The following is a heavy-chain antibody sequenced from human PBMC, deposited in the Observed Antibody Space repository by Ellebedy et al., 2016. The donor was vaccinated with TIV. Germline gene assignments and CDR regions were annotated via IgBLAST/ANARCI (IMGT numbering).Heavy chain of an antibody. J-gene: IGHJ6*02. Sequence: GGSLRLSXAASGFTFSNAWMNWVRQAPGKGLEWVSSISSSSSYIYYADSVKGRFTISRDNAKNSLYLQMNSLRAEDTAVYYCARSITIFGVVIMRDGMDVWGQGTTVTVSS. CDR2: ISSSSSYI. CDR1: GFTFSNAW. V-gene: IGHV3-21*01. D-gene: IGHD3-3*01. CDR3: ARSITIFGVVIMRDGMDV.